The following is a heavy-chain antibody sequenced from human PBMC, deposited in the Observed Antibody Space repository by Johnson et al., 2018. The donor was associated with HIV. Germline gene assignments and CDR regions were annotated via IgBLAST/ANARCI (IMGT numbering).Heavy chain of an antibody. CDR2: IKQDGSEK. CDR1: GITFSSYW. V-gene: IGHV3-7*05. J-gene: IGHJ3*02. Sequence: VQLVESGGGLVQPGGSLRLSCAASGITFSSYWMSWVRQAPGKGLEWVANIKQDGSEKYYVDSVKGRFTISRDNSKNTLYLQMNSRKTEDTAVDYCARDVGAFDIWGQGTMVTVSS. CDR3: ARDVGAFDI.